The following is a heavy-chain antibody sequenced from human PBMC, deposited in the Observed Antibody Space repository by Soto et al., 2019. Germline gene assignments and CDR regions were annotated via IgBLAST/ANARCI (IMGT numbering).Heavy chain of an antibody. D-gene: IGHD3-3*01. CDR3: ATRITVFGLLIPPFDP. J-gene: IGHJ5*02. CDR1: GGSVNGYY. Sequence: SETLSLTCAVYGGSVNGYYWNWIRQPPGKGLEWIGEINHTGGTHYNPSLKSRFTMSVDTSKNQFSLRLSSVTAADTAIYYCATRITVFGLLIPPFDPWCQGTQVTVSS. CDR2: INHTGGT. V-gene: IGHV4-34*01.